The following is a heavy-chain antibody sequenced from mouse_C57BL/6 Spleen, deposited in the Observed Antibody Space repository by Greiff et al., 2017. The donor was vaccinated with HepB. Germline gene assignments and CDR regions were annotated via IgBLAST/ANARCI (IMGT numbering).Heavy chain of an antibody. CDR2: IDPSDSET. J-gene: IGHJ4*01. Sequence: QVQLQQPGAELVRPGSSVKLSCKASGYTFTSYWMHWVKQRPIQGLEWIGNIDPSDSETHYNQKFKDKATLTVDKSSSTAYMQLSSLTSEDSAVYYCARLRTHSRAMDYWGQGTSVTVSS. V-gene: IGHV1-52*01. CDR3: ARLRTHSRAMDY. CDR1: GYTFTSYW.